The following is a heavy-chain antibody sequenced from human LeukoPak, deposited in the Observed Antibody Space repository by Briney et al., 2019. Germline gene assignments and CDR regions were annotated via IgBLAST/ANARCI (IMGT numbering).Heavy chain of an antibody. Sequence: PGGSLRISCAASGFTISSYGMHWVRQAPGKGLEWVAVISYDGSNKYYADSVKGRFTISRDNSKKTLYLQMNSLRAEDTAVYYCAKVLVDSGYDLFDYWGQGTLVTVSS. CDR2: ISYDGSNK. D-gene: IGHD5-12*01. J-gene: IGHJ4*02. CDR1: GFTISSYG. CDR3: AKVLVDSGYDLFDY. V-gene: IGHV3-30*18.